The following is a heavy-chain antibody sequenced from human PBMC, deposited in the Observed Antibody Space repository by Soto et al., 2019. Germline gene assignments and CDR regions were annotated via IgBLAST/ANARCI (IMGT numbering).Heavy chain of an antibody. D-gene: IGHD2-21*02. J-gene: IGHJ4*02. Sequence: ESGGGVVQPGRSLRLSCAASGFTFSSYAMHWVRQAPGKGLEWVAVISYDGSNKYYADSVKGRFTISRDNSKNTLYLQMNSLRAEDTAVYYCAGEAESLAYCGGDCYLYWGQGTLVTVSS. CDR3: AGEAESLAYCGGDCYLY. V-gene: IGHV3-30-3*01. CDR1: GFTFSSYA. CDR2: ISYDGSNK.